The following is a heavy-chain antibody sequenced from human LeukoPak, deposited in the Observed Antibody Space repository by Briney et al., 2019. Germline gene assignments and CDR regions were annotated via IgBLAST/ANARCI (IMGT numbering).Heavy chain of an antibody. Sequence: GASVKVSCKASGYTFTSYYMHWVRQAPGQGLEWMGIINPSGGSTSYAQKFQGRVTMTRDTSTSTVYMELSSLRSEDTAVYYCARDLVDYRMGNYYYYYMDVWGKGTTVTVSS. D-gene: IGHD1-14*01. V-gene: IGHV1-46*01. CDR2: INPSGGST. CDR3: ARDLVDYRMGNYYYYYMDV. J-gene: IGHJ6*03. CDR1: GYTFTSYY.